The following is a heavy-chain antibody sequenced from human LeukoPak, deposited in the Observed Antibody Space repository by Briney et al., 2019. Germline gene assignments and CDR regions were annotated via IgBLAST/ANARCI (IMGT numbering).Heavy chain of an antibody. CDR3: ASLLSGSYARIDY. V-gene: IGHV4-34*01. D-gene: IGHD1-26*01. Sequence: SETLSLTCAVYGGSFSGYYWSWIRQPPGKGLEWIGEINHSGSTYYNPSLKSRVTISVDTSKNQFSLKLSSVTAADTAVYYCASLLSGSYARIDYWGQGTLVTVSS. CDR1: GGSFSGYY. J-gene: IGHJ4*02. CDR2: INHSGST.